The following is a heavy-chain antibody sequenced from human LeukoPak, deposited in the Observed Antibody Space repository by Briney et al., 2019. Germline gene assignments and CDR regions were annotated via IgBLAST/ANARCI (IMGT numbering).Heavy chain of an antibody. CDR1: GFTATSHY. Sequence: RGGSLSLSCAASGFTATSHYMSWVRHPPGRWLGWVSIIYSGGSTYYADSVKRRFTISRDNSKNPLYLQMNSLRAEDTAVCYCARDILEYDYDSSGYYDAFDIWGQGTMVTVSS. CDR3: ARDILEYDYDSSGYYDAFDI. CDR2: IYSGGST. V-gene: IGHV3-66*01. J-gene: IGHJ3*02. D-gene: IGHD3-22*01.